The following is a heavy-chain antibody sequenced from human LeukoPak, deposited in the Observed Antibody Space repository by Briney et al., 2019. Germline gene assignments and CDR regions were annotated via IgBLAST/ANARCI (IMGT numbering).Heavy chain of an antibody. Sequence: GGSLRLSCAASGFTFSNAWMSWVRQAPGKGLEWVSSISDNSRDMYYAYSVKGRFTISRDNAKNSLYLQMNSLRAEDTAVYYCAREGGAEDFDYWGQGTLVTVSS. CDR1: GFTFSNAW. CDR2: ISDNSRDM. D-gene: IGHD2-15*01. J-gene: IGHJ4*02. CDR3: AREGGAEDFDY. V-gene: IGHV3-21*01.